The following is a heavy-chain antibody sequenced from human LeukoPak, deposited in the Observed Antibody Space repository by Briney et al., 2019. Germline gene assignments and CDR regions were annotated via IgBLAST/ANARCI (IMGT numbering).Heavy chain of an antibody. CDR2: LYYTGTT. Sequence: SETLSLTCTVSGGSISSGGYYWSWIRQHPGKGLEWIGYLYYTGTTYYNPSLKSRIIISVDTSKTQFSLRLSSVSAAGTAVYYCARDYSYYYGMDVWGQGTTVTVSS. J-gene: IGHJ6*02. CDR3: ARDYSYYYGMDV. V-gene: IGHV4-31*03. CDR1: GGSISSGGYY.